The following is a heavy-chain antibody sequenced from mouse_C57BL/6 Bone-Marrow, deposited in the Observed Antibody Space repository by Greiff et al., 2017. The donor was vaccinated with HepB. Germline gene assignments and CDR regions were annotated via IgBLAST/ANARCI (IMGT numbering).Heavy chain of an antibody. V-gene: IGHV14-4*01. J-gene: IGHJ1*03. D-gene: IGHD2-1*01. Sequence: EVQLQQSGAELVRPGASVKLSCTASGFNIKDDYMHWVKQRPEQGLEWIGWIDPENGDTEYASKFQGKATITADTSSNTAYLQLSSLTSEDTAVYYGTTEDNYYVDWYFDVWGTGTTVTVSS. CDR3: TTEDNYYVDWYFDV. CDR1: GFNIKDDY. CDR2: IDPENGDT.